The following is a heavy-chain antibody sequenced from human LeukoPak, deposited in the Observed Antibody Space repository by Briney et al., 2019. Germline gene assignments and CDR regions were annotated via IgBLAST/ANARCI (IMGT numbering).Heavy chain of an antibody. Sequence: PGRSLRLSCAASGFTFDDYAMHWVRQAPGKGLEWLSGISWNSGDIGYADSVKGRFTISRDNAKNALYLQMNSLRVEDTALYYCAKEGADRPSYWYFDLWGRGTLVSVSS. CDR2: ISWNSGDI. V-gene: IGHV3-9*01. CDR1: GFTFDDYA. J-gene: IGHJ2*01. CDR3: AKEGADRPSYWYFDL.